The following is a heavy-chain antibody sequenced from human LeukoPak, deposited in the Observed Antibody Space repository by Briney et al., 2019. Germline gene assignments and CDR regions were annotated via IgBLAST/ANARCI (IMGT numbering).Heavy chain of an antibody. CDR2: IWYDGSNK. V-gene: IGHV3-33*06. D-gene: IGHD3-22*01. CDR1: GFTFSSYG. J-gene: IGHJ4*02. CDR3: AKDPPYYYDTSGYYQGYFDY. Sequence: PGGSLRLSCAASGFTFSSYGMHWVRQAPGKGLEWVAVIWYDGSNKYYADSVKGRFTISRDNSKNTLCLQMTSLRAEDTAVYYCAKDPPYYYDTSGYYQGYFDYWGQGTLVTVSS.